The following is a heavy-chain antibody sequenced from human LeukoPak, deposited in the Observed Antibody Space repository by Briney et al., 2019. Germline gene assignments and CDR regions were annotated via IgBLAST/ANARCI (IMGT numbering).Heavy chain of an antibody. CDR3: ASPRAPYYYDSSGYYYGGAFDI. CDR2: IYPGDSDT. D-gene: IGHD3-22*01. CDR1: GYSFTSYW. V-gene: IGHV5-51*01. Sequence: GESLKISCKGSGYSFTSYWIGRVRQMPGKGLEWMGIIYPGDSDTRYSPSFQGQVTISADKSISTAYLQWSSLKASDTATYYCASPRAPYYYDSSGYYYGGAFDIWGQGTMVTVSS. J-gene: IGHJ3*02.